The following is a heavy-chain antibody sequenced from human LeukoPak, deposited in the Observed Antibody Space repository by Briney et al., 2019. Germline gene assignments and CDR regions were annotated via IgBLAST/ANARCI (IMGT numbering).Heavy chain of an antibody. Sequence: GGSLRLSCATSGFTFSSYTMNWVRQAPGKGLEWVSSISSSSNYIYYADSVKGRFTISRDNAKNSLYLQMNSLRAEDTAVYYCAELGITMIGGVWGKETTVTISS. CDR1: GFTFSSYT. CDR2: ISSSSNYI. V-gene: IGHV3-21*01. CDR3: AELGITMIGGV. J-gene: IGHJ6*04. D-gene: IGHD3-10*02.